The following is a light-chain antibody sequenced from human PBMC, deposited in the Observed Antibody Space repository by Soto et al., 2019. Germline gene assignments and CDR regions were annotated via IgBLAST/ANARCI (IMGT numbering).Light chain of an antibody. CDR2: HNN. Sequence: NFMLTQPHSVSESPGKAVTLSCTRTSGSIGSFYVQWYQQRPGSAPTTVIYHNNQRPSGVPDRFSGSIDSSSNSASLTISGLETEDEADYYCQSYDSITVVFCGGTKLTVL. CDR1: SGSIGSFY. CDR3: QSYDSITVV. V-gene: IGLV6-57*04. J-gene: IGLJ2*01.